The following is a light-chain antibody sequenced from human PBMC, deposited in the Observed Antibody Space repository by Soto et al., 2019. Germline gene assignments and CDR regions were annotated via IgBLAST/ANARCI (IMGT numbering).Light chain of an antibody. J-gene: IGKJ1*01. V-gene: IGKV1-39*01. CDR2: AAS. CDR3: QQSYSAPLT. Sequence: DIQMTQSSSSLSASVGDRVTITCRASQSITGYLNWYQQKPGKAPKLLIYAASSLQSGVPSKFSGSGSGTDFTLTISSLQPEDFATYYCQQSYSAPLTFGRGTKVEIK. CDR1: QSITGY.